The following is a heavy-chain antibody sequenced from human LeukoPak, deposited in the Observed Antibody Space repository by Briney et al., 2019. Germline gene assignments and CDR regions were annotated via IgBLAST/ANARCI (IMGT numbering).Heavy chain of an antibody. CDR3: ARMDSSGYFFSYYFDY. J-gene: IGHJ4*02. CDR2: ISSSGSTI. Sequence: PGGSLRLSCAASGFNFSSYEMIWVRQAPGKGLEWVSYISSSGSTIYYADSVKGRFTISRDNAKNSLYLQMNSLRAEDTAVYYCARMDSSGYFFSYYFDYWGQGTLVTVSS. V-gene: IGHV3-48*03. D-gene: IGHD3-22*01. CDR1: GFNFSSYE.